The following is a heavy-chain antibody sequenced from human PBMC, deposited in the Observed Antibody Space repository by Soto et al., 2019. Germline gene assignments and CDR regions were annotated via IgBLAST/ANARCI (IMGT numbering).Heavy chain of an antibody. CDR3: AREAAGPSYWYFDL. CDR1: GYTFTSYD. Sequence: QVQLVQSGAEVKKPGASVKVSCKASGYTFTSYDINWVRQATGQGLEWMGWMNPNNGNPGYAQKFQGRVTLTRNTSINTAYMELSSLRSEATAVYYSAREAAGPSYWYFDLWGRGTLVTVSS. CDR2: MNPNNGNP. D-gene: IGHD6-13*01. J-gene: IGHJ2*01. V-gene: IGHV1-8*01.